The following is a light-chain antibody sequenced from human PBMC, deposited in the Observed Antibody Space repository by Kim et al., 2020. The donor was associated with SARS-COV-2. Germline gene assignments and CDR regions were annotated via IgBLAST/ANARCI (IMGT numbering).Light chain of an antibody. CDR3: HQYDKHPPA. Sequence: DIQMTQSPSSLSASVGDRVTITCQASQDISNYLNWYQQKPGKAPKLLIYDASNLETGVPSRFSGSGSGTDFTFTISSLQPEDIATYYFHQYDKHPPAFGGGTKVDIK. V-gene: IGKV1-33*01. CDR2: DAS. J-gene: IGKJ4*01. CDR1: QDISNY.